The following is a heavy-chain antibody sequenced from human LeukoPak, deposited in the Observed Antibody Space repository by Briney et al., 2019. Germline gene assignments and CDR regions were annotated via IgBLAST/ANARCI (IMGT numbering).Heavy chain of an antibody. V-gene: IGHV4-59*01. Sequence: SETLSLTCTVSGRSIRGYDWSWIRHPPGKGLEWIGYIYYSGSTNYNPSLKSRVTISVDTSKNQFSLKLSSVTAADTAVYYCARDQDDAFDIWGQGTMVTVSS. CDR2: IYYSGST. CDR3: ARDQDDAFDI. CDR1: GRSIRGYD. J-gene: IGHJ3*02.